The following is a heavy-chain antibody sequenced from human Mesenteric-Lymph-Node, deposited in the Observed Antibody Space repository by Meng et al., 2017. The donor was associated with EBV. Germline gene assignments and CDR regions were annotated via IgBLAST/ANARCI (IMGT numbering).Heavy chain of an antibody. J-gene: IGHJ5*02. CDR2: INNSGST. V-gene: IGHV4-61*01. D-gene: IGHD1-26*01. Sequence: GPGMDAPFDTLTPTGTCSGGSLSGAPYCWSWTRPPTGKGLEGIGYINNSGSTNYHPSLSSRVTISVDTSKNQFSLRLNSVTAADTAVYYCARVSGDYYSPWFDPWGQGTLVTVSS. CDR3: ARVSGDYYSPWFDP. CDR1: GGSLSGAPYC.